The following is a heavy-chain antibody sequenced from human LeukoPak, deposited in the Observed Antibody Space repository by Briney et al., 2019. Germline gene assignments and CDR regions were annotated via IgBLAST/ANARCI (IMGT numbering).Heavy chain of an antibody. CDR2: IIPIFGTA. V-gene: IGHV1-69*06. CDR3: ARVVKYYYDSSGYYYVDYFDY. Sequence: SVKVSCKASGGTFSSYAISWVRQAPGQGLEWMGGIIPIFGTANYAQKFQGRVTITADKSTSTAYMELSSLRSEDTAVYYCARVVKYYYDSSGYYYVDYFDYWGQGTLVTVSS. J-gene: IGHJ4*02. D-gene: IGHD3-22*01. CDR1: GGTFSSYA.